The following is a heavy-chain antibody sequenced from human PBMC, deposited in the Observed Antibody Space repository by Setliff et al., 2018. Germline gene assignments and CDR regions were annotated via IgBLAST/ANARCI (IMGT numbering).Heavy chain of an antibody. V-gene: IGHV1-2*06. D-gene: IGHD3-10*01. CDR2: VNPKNGGI. CDR3: ARPRSNYNGGAFSI. Sequence: ASVKVSCKASGGTFSNIGISWVRQAPGQGPEWMGRVNPKNGGILYSQKFEGRVSMTGDRTISTVYMDLRSLTFDDTAVYYCARPRSNYNGGAFSIWGQGTMVTVSS. J-gene: IGHJ3*02. CDR1: GGTFSNIG.